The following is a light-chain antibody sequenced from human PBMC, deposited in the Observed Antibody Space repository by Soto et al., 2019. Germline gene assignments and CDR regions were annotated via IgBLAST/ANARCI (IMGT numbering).Light chain of an antibody. CDR2: GAS. V-gene: IGKV3-20*01. J-gene: IGKJ5*01. CDR3: QQYGTPRSVT. CDR1: QSVSSSY. Sequence: DIVLTQSPGTLSLSPGETATLSCRASQSVSSSYLAWYQQKPGQTPRLIIYGASGRADGIPHRFSGSGFGTDFTLTISKVEPEDFAVYYCQQYGTPRSVTFGQGTRLEIK.